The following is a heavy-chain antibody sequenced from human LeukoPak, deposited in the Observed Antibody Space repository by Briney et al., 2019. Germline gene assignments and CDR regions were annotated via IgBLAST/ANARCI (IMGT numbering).Heavy chain of an antibody. CDR1: GYSISSGYY. D-gene: IGHD3-16*01. CDR3: AQQSLRSPDY. CDR2: IYHSGST. Sequence: KPSETLSLTCAVSGYSISSGYYWGWLRQPPGKGLEWIGNIYHSGSTYYNPSLKSRVTISVDTSKNQFSLKLSSVTAADTAVYYCAQQSLRSPDYWGQGTLVTVSS. J-gene: IGHJ4*02. V-gene: IGHV4-38-2*01.